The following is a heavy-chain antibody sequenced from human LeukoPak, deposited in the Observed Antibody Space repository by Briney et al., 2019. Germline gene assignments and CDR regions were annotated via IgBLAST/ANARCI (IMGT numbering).Heavy chain of an antibody. V-gene: IGHV3-53*01. J-gene: IGHJ4*02. Sequence: GGSLRLSCAASGFTVSTNYMTWVRHAPGKGLELVSVIYSGGTTYYAASVKGRFTISRDSSKNTLYLQMNSLRAEDTAVYYCARDQSLHEFGLPDYWGQETLVTVSS. CDR3: ARDQSLHEFGLPDY. D-gene: IGHD3-16*01. CDR1: GFTVSTNY. CDR2: IYSGGTT.